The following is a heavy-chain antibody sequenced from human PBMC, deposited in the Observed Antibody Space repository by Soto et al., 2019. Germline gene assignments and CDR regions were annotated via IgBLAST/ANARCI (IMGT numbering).Heavy chain of an antibody. D-gene: IGHD1-26*01. J-gene: IGHJ6*03. V-gene: IGHV3-23*01. CDR2: ISGSGGST. CDR3: AKVSPPSGSYYAYYMDV. CDR1: GFTFSSYA. Sequence: GGSLRLSCAASGFTFSSYAMSWVRQAPGKGLEWVSAISGSGGSTYYADSVKGRFTISRVNSKNTLYLQMNSLRAEDTAVYYCAKVSPPSGSYYAYYMDVWGKGTTVTVSS.